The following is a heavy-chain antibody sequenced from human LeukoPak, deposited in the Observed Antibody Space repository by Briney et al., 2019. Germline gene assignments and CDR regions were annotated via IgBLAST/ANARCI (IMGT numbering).Heavy chain of an antibody. J-gene: IGHJ3*02. CDR3: ARPYYDSSGYYHDAFDI. Sequence: KSSETLSLTCAVYGGSFSGYYWSWIRQPPGKGLEWIGEINHSGSTNYNPSLKSRVTISVDTSKNQFSLKLSSVTAADTAVYYCARPYYDSSGYYHDAFDIWGQGTMVTVSS. CDR2: INHSGST. CDR1: GGSFSGYY. D-gene: IGHD3-22*01. V-gene: IGHV4-34*01.